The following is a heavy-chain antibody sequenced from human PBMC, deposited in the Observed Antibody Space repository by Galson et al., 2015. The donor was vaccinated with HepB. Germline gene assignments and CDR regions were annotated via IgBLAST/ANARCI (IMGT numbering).Heavy chain of an antibody. V-gene: IGHV3-53*01. D-gene: IGHD5-18*01. CDR3: AREYSSGSGWFDP. J-gene: IGHJ5*02. Sequence: SLRLSCAASGFTFSSYSMTWVRQAPGKGLEWVSVIYSGGSTYYADSVKGRFTISRDNSKNTLYLQMNSLRAEDTAVYYCAREYSSGSGWFDPWGQGTLVTVSS. CDR2: IYSGGST. CDR1: GFTFSSYS.